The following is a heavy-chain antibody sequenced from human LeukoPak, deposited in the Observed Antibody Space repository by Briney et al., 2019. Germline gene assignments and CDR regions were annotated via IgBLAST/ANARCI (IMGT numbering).Heavy chain of an antibody. Sequence: SETLSLTCAVYGGSFSGYYWSWIRQPPGKGLEWIGEINHSGSTSYNPSLKGRVTISVDTSKSQFSLKLSSVTAADTAVYYCARGVIWYYDSSGYYYFDYWGQGTLVTVSS. CDR2: INHSGST. CDR3: ARGVIWYYDSSGYYYFDY. V-gene: IGHV4-34*01. D-gene: IGHD3-22*01. J-gene: IGHJ4*02. CDR1: GGSFSGYY.